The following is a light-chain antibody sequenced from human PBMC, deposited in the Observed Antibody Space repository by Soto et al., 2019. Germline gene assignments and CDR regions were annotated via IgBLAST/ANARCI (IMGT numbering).Light chain of an antibody. CDR2: DAS. J-gene: IGKJ5*01. Sequence: EIVLTQSPATLSLSPGERATLSCRASQSVSSYLAWYQQKPGQAPRLLIYDASDRATGIPARFSGSGSGKDFTLTFSSLEPEDFAVYYCQQRSNWPPITFGQGTRLEIK. CDR1: QSVSSY. CDR3: QQRSNWPPIT. V-gene: IGKV3-11*01.